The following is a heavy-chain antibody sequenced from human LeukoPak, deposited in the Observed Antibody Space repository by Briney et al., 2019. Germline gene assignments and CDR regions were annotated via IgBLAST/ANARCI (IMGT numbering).Heavy chain of an antibody. V-gene: IGHV4-59*01. D-gene: IGHD3-10*01. CDR2: IHYSGST. Sequence: NPSETLSLTCTVSGRSISSYYWSWIRQPPGKGLEWIAYIHYSGSTNYNPSLKSRVTISVDTSKNQFSLKLNSVTAADTAVYYCARDRHGSGSAHSFDPWGQGTLVTVSS. CDR1: GRSISSYY. CDR3: ARDRHGSGSAHSFDP. J-gene: IGHJ5*02.